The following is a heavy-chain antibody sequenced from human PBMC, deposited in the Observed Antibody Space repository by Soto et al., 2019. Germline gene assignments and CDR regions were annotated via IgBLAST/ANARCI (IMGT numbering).Heavy chain of an antibody. CDR1: GYTFTSYD. CDR2: MNPNSGNT. Sequence: QVQLVQSGAEVKKPGASVKVSCKASGYTFTSYDINWVRQATGQGLEWMGWMNPNSGNTGYAQKFQGRVTMTRNTSISTAHMELSSLKSEGTAVYYCARGTTHTTNFDYWGQGTLVTLSS. V-gene: IGHV1-8*01. D-gene: IGHD4-17*01. CDR3: ARGTTHTTNFDY. J-gene: IGHJ4*02.